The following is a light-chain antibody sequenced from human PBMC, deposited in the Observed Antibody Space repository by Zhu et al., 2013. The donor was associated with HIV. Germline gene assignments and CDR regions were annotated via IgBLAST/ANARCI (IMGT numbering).Light chain of an antibody. Sequence: EIVMTQSPATLSVSPGERATLSCRASQSVSSDLAWYQHKPGQAPMLLIYGASSRATGIPARFSGSGSGTEFTLTISSLQSEDFAVYYCHQYNDWPLTFGQGTKLEIK. V-gene: IGKV3-15*01. CDR1: QSVSSD. CDR3: HQYNDWPLT. J-gene: IGKJ2*01. CDR2: GAS.